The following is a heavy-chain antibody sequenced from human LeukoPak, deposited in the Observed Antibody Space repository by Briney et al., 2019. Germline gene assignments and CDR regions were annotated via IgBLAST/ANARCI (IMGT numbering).Heavy chain of an antibody. J-gene: IGHJ4*02. CDR2: IKQDGSEK. D-gene: IGHD3-10*01. V-gene: IGHV3-7*05. CDR1: GFTFSSYW. CDR3: AREAGIPPNTQQWPTSGDE. Sequence: PGGSLRLSCAASGFTFSSYWMSWVRQAPGKGLEWVANIKQDGSEKYYVDSVKGRFTISRDNAKNSLYLQMNSLRAEDTALYYCAREAGIPPNTQQWPTSGDEWGQRTLVSVSS.